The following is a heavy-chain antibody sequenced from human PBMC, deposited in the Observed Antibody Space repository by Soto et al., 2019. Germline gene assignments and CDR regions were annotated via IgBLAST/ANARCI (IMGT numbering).Heavy chain of an antibody. Sequence: HPGGSLRLSCAASGFTFSSYGMHWVRQAPGKGLEWVTGILNDGSDKYYADSVKGRFTISRENSRNTLYLQMNSLRTEGSAVYYCAKAGGGFGDFVHHWGQGTPVTVSS. CDR1: GFTFSSYG. D-gene: IGHD3-10*01. CDR2: ILNDGSDK. CDR3: AKAGGGFGDFVHH. V-gene: IGHV3-30*05. J-gene: IGHJ4*02.